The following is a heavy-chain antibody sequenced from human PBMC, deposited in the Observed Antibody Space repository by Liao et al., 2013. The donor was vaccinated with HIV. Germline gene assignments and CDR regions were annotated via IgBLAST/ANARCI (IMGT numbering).Heavy chain of an antibody. CDR3: ARVSSGGGTDY. CDR2: IKHSGST. D-gene: IGHD3-10*02. J-gene: IGHJ4*02. CDR1: GGSFSSHY. Sequence: QVQLQESGPGLLKPSETLSLTCAVYGGSFSSHYWSWIRQSPGKGLEWIGEIKHSGSTTHNPSLKSRVTMSVDSSKNQFSLKLKTVTAADTGFYFCARVSSGGGTDYWGQGTLVTVSS. V-gene: IGHV4-34*10.